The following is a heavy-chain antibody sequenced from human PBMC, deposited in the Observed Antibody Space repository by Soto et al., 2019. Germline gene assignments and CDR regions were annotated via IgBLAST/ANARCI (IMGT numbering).Heavy chain of an antibody. V-gene: IGHV4-4*02. Sequence: WETLSLTCGVSGCTVGSSHWWRWVRQSPGRGLEWIGNVYHTGDTNFNPSLQSRVTFSVDKSKNQFSLRLTSLTAADTAVYFCALEIPTARGNNYLDPWGHGTLVTVYS. CDR3: ALEIPTARGNNYLDP. J-gene: IGHJ5*02. CDR2: VYHTGDT. CDR1: GCTVGSSHW. D-gene: IGHD2-21*02.